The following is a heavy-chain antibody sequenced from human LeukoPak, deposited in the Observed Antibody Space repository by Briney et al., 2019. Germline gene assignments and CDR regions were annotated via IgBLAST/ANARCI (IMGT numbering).Heavy chain of an antibody. V-gene: IGHV1-46*01. CDR3: TREGGTDYFDY. CDR2: INPSGGST. J-gene: IGHJ4*02. Sequence: ASVKVSCKASGYTFTSYYMHWVRQAPGQGLEWMGIINPSGGSTSYAQKFQGRVTMTRDMSTSTVYMELSSLRSEDTAAYYCTREGGTDYFDYWGQGTLVTVSS. CDR1: GYTFTSYY.